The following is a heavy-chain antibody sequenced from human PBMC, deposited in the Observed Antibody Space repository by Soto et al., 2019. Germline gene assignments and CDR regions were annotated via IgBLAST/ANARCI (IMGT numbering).Heavy chain of an antibody. CDR3: VKGGWLDDY. D-gene: IGHD6-19*01. CDR1: GFTFSTYI. Sequence: EVQLLESGGGLVQPGGSLRLSCAASGFTFSTYIMTWVRQAPGKGLEWVSAISASAGDTYYADSVKGRFTISRDNSKKTMYLQVNTLRGEYMSIDYCVKGGWLDDYGAKGTLVTVSA. CDR2: ISASAGDT. J-gene: IGHJ4*02. V-gene: IGHV3-23*01.